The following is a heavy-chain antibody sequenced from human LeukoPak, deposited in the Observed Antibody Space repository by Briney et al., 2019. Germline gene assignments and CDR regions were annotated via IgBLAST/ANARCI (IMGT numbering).Heavy chain of an antibody. D-gene: IGHD3-22*01. Sequence: ASVKVSCKASGYTFTSYYMHWVRQAPGQGLEWMGWINPNSGGTNYAQKFQGRVTMTRDTSISTAYMELSRLRSDDTAFYYCARDSAQALYYYDSGGYYYFDYWGQGTLVTVSS. CDR1: GYTFTSYY. CDR2: INPNSGGT. CDR3: ARDSAQALYYYDSGGYYYFDY. J-gene: IGHJ4*02. V-gene: IGHV1-2*02.